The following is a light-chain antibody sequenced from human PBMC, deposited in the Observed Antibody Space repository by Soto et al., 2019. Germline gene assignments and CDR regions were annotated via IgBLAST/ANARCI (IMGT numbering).Light chain of an antibody. Sequence: DIQMTQSPSSLSASVGDRVTITCRASQSIRSYLNWYQQKPGKAPKLLIYAASSLESGVPSRFSGSGSGIEFTLPIRSVQPEDFATYYCQQSNTAPLTFGGGTKVEFK. CDR1: QSIRSY. V-gene: IGKV1-39*01. J-gene: IGKJ4*01. CDR2: AAS. CDR3: QQSNTAPLT.